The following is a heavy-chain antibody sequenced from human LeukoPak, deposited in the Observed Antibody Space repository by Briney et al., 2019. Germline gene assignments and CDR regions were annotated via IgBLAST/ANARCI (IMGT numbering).Heavy chain of an antibody. Sequence: GGSLRLSCVASGFTFEDYALTWVRQAPGKGLEWVSGIHWDGGRTTYADSVKGRFTISRDNAKNSLYLQMNSLRAEDTAVYYCARDQGYYDILTGYSPTHFDYWGQGTLVTVSS. D-gene: IGHD3-9*01. J-gene: IGHJ4*02. V-gene: IGHV3-20*04. CDR3: ARDQGYYDILTGYSPTHFDY. CDR1: GFTFEDYA. CDR2: IHWDGGRT.